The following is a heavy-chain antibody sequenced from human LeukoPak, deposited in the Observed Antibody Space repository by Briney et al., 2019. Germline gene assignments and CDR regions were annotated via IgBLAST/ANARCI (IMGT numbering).Heavy chain of an antibody. Sequence: SETLSLTCTVSGGSISSSSYYWSWIRQPAGKGLEWIGRIYTSGSTNYNPSLKSRVTMSVDTSKNQFSLKLSSVTAADTAVYYCARGAKSVAGHSYYYYYYMDVWGKGTTVTISS. V-gene: IGHV4-61*02. CDR3: ARGAKSVAGHSYYYYYYMDV. J-gene: IGHJ6*03. CDR1: GGSISSSSYY. CDR2: IYTSGST. D-gene: IGHD6-19*01.